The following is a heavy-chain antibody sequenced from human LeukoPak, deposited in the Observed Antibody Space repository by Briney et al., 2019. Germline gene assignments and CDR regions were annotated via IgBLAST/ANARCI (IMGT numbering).Heavy chain of an antibody. CDR3: AKDLGRSWPYFDY. D-gene: IGHD1-26*01. J-gene: IGHJ4*02. Sequence: GGSLRLSCAASGFTFSSYGMHGVRQAPGKGLEGVAVISYGGSNKYYADSVKRRFTISRDNSKNTLYLQMNSLRAEDTAVYYCAKDLGRSWPYFDYWGQGNVVTVSS. CDR1: GFTFSSYG. V-gene: IGHV3-30*18. CDR2: ISYGGSNK.